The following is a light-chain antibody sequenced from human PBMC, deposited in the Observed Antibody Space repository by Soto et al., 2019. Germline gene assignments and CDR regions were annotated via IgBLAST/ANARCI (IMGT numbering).Light chain of an antibody. Sequence: QSVRTQPHSVSGAPGQRVTISCTGRSSYLGAGYDVHWYQQLPGTAPKLLIYANTNRPSGVPDRFSGSKSGTSASLAITGLQAEDEADYYCQSYDDSLGGHVIFGGWTKLTVL. CDR1: SSYLGAGYD. CDR2: ANT. CDR3: QSYDDSLGGHVI. V-gene: IGLV1-40*01. J-gene: IGLJ2*01.